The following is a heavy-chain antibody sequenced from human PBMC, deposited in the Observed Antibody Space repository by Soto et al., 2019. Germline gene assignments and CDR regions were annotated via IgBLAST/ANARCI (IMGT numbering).Heavy chain of an antibody. D-gene: IGHD6-13*01. CDR2: ISYDGSNK. CDR1: GFTFSSYG. Sequence: PGGSLRLSCAASGFTFSSYGMHWVRQAPGKGLEWVAVISYDGSNKYYADSVKGRFTISRDNSKNTLYLQMNSLRAEDTAVYYCAKAGYNSSWYRSWFDPWGQGTLVTVSS. J-gene: IGHJ5*02. V-gene: IGHV3-30*18. CDR3: AKAGYNSSWYRSWFDP.